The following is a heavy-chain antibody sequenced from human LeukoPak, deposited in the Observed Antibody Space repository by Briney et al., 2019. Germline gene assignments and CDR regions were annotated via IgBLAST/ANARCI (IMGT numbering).Heavy chain of an antibody. J-gene: IGHJ3*02. V-gene: IGHV3-21*01. CDR3: ARGPSIAARYDAFDI. Sequence: GGSLRLSCAASGFTFSSYSMNWVRQAPGKGLEWVSSISSSSSYIYYADSVKGRFTISRDNAKNSLYLQVISLRAEDTAVYYCARGPSIAARYDAFDIWGQGTMVTVSS. CDR2: ISSSSSYI. CDR1: GFTFSSYS. D-gene: IGHD6-6*01.